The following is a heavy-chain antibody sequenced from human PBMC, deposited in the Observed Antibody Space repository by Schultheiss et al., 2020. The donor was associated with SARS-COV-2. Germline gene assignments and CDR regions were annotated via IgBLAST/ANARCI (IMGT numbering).Heavy chain of an antibody. CDR2: IPYGGIQT. CDR1: GFTFSSYA. Sequence: GESLKISCAASGFTFSSYAMSWVRQAPGKGLEWVTLIPYGGIQTKKSGSVKGRFTISRDNSKNTLYLQMNSLRAEDTAVYYCANHCTNGVCSTLSYYYGMDVWGQGTTVTVSS. D-gene: IGHD2-8*01. V-gene: IGHV3-23*03. J-gene: IGHJ6*02. CDR3: ANHCTNGVCSTLSYYYGMDV.